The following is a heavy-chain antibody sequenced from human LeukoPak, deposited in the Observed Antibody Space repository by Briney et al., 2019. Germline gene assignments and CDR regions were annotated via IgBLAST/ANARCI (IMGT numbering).Heavy chain of an antibody. Sequence: GECLSLSRAAFVFTYSRYDMSWVRQAPGKGLEGVSSLTTNSRYIYYAESVKGRFTLSRDNAKNSLFLEMNNLGAEDTAVYFCARGGMTDILSDAFDLWGQGTMVTVSS. D-gene: IGHD2-15*01. CDR3: ARGGMTDILSDAFDL. CDR1: VFTYSRYD. J-gene: IGHJ3*01. V-gene: IGHV3-21*01. CDR2: LTTNSRYI.